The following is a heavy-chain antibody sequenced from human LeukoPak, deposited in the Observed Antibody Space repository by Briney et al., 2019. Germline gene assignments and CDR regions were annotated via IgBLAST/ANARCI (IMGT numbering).Heavy chain of an antibody. V-gene: IGHV3-23*01. Sequence: PGGSLRLSCAASGFTLSSYAMSWVRQAPGKGLEWVSAISGSGGSTYYADSVKGRFTISRDNSKNTLYLQMNSLRAEDTAVYYCARDLSGIAVAGTLGPNDYWGQGTLVAVSS. CDR3: ARDLSGIAVAGTLGPNDY. CDR1: GFTLSSYA. D-gene: IGHD6-19*01. J-gene: IGHJ4*02. CDR2: ISGSGGST.